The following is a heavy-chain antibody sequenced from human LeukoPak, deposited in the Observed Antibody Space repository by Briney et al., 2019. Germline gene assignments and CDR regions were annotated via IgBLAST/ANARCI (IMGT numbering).Heavy chain of an antibody. D-gene: IGHD6-6*01. Sequence: SETLSLTCAVYGGSFSGYYWSWIRQPPGKGLEWIGGINHSGSTNYNPSLKSRVTISVDTSKNQFSLRLSSVTAADTAVYYCARGIAARRNYYYYMDVWGKGTTVTVSS. V-gene: IGHV4-34*01. CDR1: GGSFSGYY. J-gene: IGHJ6*03. CDR2: INHSGST. CDR3: ARGIAARRNYYYYMDV.